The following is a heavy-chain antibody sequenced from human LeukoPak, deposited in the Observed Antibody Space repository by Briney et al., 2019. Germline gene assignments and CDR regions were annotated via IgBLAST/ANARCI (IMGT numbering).Heavy chain of an antibody. V-gene: IGHV1-2*02. J-gene: IGHJ5*02. CDR3: ASRQNYYDSSGYYYVHWFDP. CDR2: INPNSGGT. CDR1: GYTFTGYY. D-gene: IGHD3-22*01. Sequence: GASVKVSCKASGYTFTGYYMHWVRQAPGQGLEWMGWINPNSGGTNYAQKFQGRVTMTRDTSISTAYMELSRLRSDDTAVYYCASRQNYYDSSGYYYVHWFDPWGQGTLVTVSS.